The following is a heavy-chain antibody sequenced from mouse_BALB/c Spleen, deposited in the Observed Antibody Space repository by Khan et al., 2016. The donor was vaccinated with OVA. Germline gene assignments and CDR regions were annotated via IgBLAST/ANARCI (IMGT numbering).Heavy chain of an antibody. Sequence: EVELVESGGGLVKPGVSLKLSCSASGFIFSSYAMSWVLQIPEKRLEWVATISTGWHYTCYPDSVKGRFTISRDNAKNTVYLQMSRLRSEDTAIYYCGTSGVDCHAMDYWGQGASVTVSS. CDR1: GFIFSSYA. CDR3: GTSGVDCHAMDY. V-gene: IGHV5-9-3*01. CDR2: ISTGWHYT. D-gene: IGHD1-3*01. J-gene: IGHJ4*01.